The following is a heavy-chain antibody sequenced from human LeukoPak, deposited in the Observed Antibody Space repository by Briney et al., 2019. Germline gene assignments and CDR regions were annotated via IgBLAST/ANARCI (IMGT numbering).Heavy chain of an antibody. J-gene: IGHJ4*02. Sequence: ASMKVSCKASGGTFSSYAISWVRQAPGQGLEWMGGIIPIFGTANYAQKFQGRVTITADESTSTAYMELSSLRSEDTAVYYCARPDGYNFRLDYWGQGTLVTVSS. CDR2: IIPIFGTA. D-gene: IGHD5-24*01. V-gene: IGHV1-69*01. CDR3: ARPDGYNFRLDY. CDR1: GGTFSSYA.